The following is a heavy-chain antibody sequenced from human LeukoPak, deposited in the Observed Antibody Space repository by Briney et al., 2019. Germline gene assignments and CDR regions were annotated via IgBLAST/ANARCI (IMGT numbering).Heavy chain of an antibody. CDR3: ATGVPAAIARPFDY. CDR2: FDPEDGET. J-gene: IGHJ4*02. CDR1: GYTLTELS. Sequence: ASVKVSCKVSGYTLTELSMHWVRQAPGKGLDWMGGFDPEDGETIYAQKFQGRVTMTEDTSTDTAYMELSSLRSEDTAVYYCATGVPAAIARPFDYWGQGTLVTVSS. V-gene: IGHV1-24*01. D-gene: IGHD2-2*02.